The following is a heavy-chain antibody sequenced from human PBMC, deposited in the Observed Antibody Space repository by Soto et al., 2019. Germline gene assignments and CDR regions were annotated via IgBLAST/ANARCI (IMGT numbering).Heavy chain of an antibody. V-gene: IGHV3-30*18. Sequence: QVQLVESGGGVVQPGRSLRLSCAASGFTFSSYGMHWVRQAPGKGLEWVAVISYDGSNKYYADSVKGRFTISRDNSKNTVYLQINSLRADDTAVYYCAKKGPRYYYYYGMDVWGQGTTVTVSS. J-gene: IGHJ6*02. CDR2: ISYDGSNK. CDR3: AKKGPRYYYYYGMDV. CDR1: GFTFSSYG.